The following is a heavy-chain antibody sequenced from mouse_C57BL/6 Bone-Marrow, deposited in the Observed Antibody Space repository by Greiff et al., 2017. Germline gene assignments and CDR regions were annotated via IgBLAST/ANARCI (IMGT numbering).Heavy chain of an antibody. V-gene: IGHV1-76*01. CDR2: IYPGSGNT. D-gene: IGHD1-1*01. CDR1: GYTFTDYY. J-gene: IGHJ1*03. Sequence: VKLVESGAELVRPGASVKLSCKASGYTFTDYYINWVKQRPGQGLEWIARIYPGSGNTYYNEKFKGKATLTAEKSSSTAYMQLSILTSEDSAVYFCARGDYGSSYWYVDVWGTGTTVTVSS. CDR3: ARGDYGSSYWYVDV.